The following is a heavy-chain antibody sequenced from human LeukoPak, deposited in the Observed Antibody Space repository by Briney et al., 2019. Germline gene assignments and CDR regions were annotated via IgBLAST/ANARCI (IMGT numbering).Heavy chain of an antibody. J-gene: IGHJ3*02. Sequence: PSETLSLTCTVSGGSISSSSYYWGWSRQPPGNGLEWIGRIYTTGSTNYNPSLKSRVTMSVDTSKNQFSLKLSSVTAADTAVYYCASRSPTLLGYCSSTSCPSGAFDIWGQGTMVIVSS. D-gene: IGHD2-2*01. CDR2: IYTTGST. CDR1: GGSISSSSYY. V-gene: IGHV4-39*07. CDR3: ASRSPTLLGYCSSTSCPSGAFDI.